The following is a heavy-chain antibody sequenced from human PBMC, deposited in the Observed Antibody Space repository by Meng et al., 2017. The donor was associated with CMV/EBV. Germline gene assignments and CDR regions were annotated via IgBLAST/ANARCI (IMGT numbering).Heavy chain of an antibody. Sequence: SGPTLVKPTETLTLTCTFSGFSLSRTRMGVSWIRQPPGKALEWLAHIFSDDEKSYSTSLKNRLTISKDTSKSQVVLNMTNMDPVDTATYYCARILRTTSSSWFDPWGQGTLVTVSS. J-gene: IGHJ5*02. CDR3: ARILRTTSSSWFDP. CDR2: IFSDDEK. CDR1: GFSLSRTRMG. V-gene: IGHV2-26*01. D-gene: IGHD2-2*01.